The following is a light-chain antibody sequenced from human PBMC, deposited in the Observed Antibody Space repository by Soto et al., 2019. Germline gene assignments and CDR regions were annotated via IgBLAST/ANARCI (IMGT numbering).Light chain of an antibody. V-gene: IGLV2-23*01. CDR1: SSDVGSYNF. CDR3: CAYAGGSTSVI. CDR2: EGS. J-gene: IGLJ2*01. Sequence: QAVVTQPASVSGSPGQSITISCTGASSDVGSYNFVSWYQQHPGKAPKLMIYEGSKRPSGVSNRFSGSRSANTASLTISGLQSEDEADYYCCAYAGGSTSVIFGGGTKLTVL.